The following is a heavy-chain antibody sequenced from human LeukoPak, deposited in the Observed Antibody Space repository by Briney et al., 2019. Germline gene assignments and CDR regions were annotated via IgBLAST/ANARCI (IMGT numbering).Heavy chain of an antibody. CDR1: GFTVSSNY. D-gene: IGHD6-13*01. CDR2: IYSGGST. CDR3: ARGSSSWYYYYYMDV. Sequence: GGSLRLSCAASGFTVSSNYMSWVRQAPGKGLEWVSVIYSGGSTYYADSVKGRFTIPRDNSKNTLYLQMNSLRAEDTAVYYCARGSSSWYYYYYMDVWGKGTTVTVSS. V-gene: IGHV3-66*02. J-gene: IGHJ6*03.